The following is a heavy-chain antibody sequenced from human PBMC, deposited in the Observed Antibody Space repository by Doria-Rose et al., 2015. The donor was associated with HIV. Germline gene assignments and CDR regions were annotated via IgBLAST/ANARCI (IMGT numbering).Heavy chain of an antibody. V-gene: IGHV3-30*02. D-gene: IGHD2-21*02. CDR3: AKDRDSGGGDCYPDY. Sequence: VQLVESGGGVVQPGGSLRLSCAASGFTFSNYGMHWVRQAPGKGLEWVAFIRYDGSNKYYADSVRGRFAISRDNSKNTLYLQMYSLRTEDTAVYYCAKDRDSGGGDCYPDYWGQGTLVTVSS. CDR1: GFTFSNYG. J-gene: IGHJ4*02. CDR2: IRYDGSNK.